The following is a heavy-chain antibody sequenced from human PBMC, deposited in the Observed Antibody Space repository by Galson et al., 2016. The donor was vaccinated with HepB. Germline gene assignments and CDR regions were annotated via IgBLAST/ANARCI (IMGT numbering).Heavy chain of an antibody. CDR3: AKTSHSSDFYYYYAMDV. CDR1: GFTFSSYA. CDR2: ISRSGGDT. V-gene: IGHV3-23*01. Sequence: SLRPSCAASGFTFSSYAMNWVRQAPGMGLEWVSLISRSGGDTYYADSVKGRFSISRDNSKNTLYLQMNSLRAEDTAVYYCAKTSHSSDFYYYYAMDVWGQGTTVTVSS. D-gene: IGHD6-13*01. J-gene: IGHJ6*02.